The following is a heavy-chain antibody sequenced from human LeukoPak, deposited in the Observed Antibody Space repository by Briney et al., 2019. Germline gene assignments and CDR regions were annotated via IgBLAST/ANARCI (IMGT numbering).Heavy chain of an antibody. D-gene: IGHD6-6*01. V-gene: IGHV3-23*01. CDR2: INSCGTT. Sequence: GGSLRLSCAASGFAFSTYAMSWVRQAPGKGLEWVSGINSCGTTYYSDSVEGRFTISRDNSKNTLYLQMNSLRVEDTAVYYCARSYSSTSRTYNFAYWGQGTLVTVSS. CDR1: GFAFSTYA. J-gene: IGHJ4*02. CDR3: ARSYSSTSRTYNFAY.